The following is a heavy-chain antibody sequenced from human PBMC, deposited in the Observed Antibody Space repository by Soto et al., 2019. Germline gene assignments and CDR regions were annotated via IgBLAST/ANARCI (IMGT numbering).Heavy chain of an antibody. CDR1: GGSISSGGYY. Sequence: PSETLSLTCTVSGGSISSGGYYWSWIRQHPGKGLEWIGYIYYSGSTYYNPSLKSRVTISVDTSKNQFSLKLSSVTAADTAVYYCAGPSGWHHAFDIWGQGTMVTVSS. CDR3: AGPSGWHHAFDI. V-gene: IGHV4-31*03. CDR2: IYYSGST. D-gene: IGHD6-19*01. J-gene: IGHJ3*02.